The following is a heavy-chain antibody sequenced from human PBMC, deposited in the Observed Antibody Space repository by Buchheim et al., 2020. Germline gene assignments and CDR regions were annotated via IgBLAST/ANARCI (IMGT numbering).Heavy chain of an antibody. Sequence: QVQMQESGPGLVKPSDTLSLTCAVSGYSVSSANWWGWIRQPPGKGLEWIGYIYNSGSTYYNPSLKSRVTMSIDTSQTQSSLKLSSVTAVDTAIYYCARIQSYHLLSAFDIWGQGT. CDR2: IYNSGST. D-gene: IGHD2-2*01. CDR3: ARIQSYHLLSAFDI. CDR1: GYSVSSANW. J-gene: IGHJ3*02. V-gene: IGHV4-28*01.